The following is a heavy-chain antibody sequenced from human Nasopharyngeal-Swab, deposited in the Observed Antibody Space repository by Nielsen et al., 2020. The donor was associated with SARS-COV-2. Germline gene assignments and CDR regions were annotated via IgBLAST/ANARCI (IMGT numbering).Heavy chain of an antibody. Sequence: GESLKISCVASGFTLRNYGMHWVRQAPGKGLEWLAVVAHDESKKFSSDSVKGRFTISRDNSRDTLYLQMNSLRVEDTALYYCARDLGVWFGTYRGFDYYYGMDVWGQGTTVTVSS. J-gene: IGHJ6*02. V-gene: IGHV3-30*03. CDR2: VAHDESKK. D-gene: IGHD3-10*01. CDR1: GFTLRNYG. CDR3: ARDLGVWFGTYRGFDYYYGMDV.